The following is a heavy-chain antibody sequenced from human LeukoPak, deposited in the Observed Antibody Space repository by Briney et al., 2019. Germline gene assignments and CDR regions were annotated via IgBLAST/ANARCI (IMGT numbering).Heavy chain of an antibody. V-gene: IGHV1-69*01. Sequence: GASVKVSCKASGGTFSSYAITWVRQAPGQGLEWMGGIIPMFGTANYTQKFQDRVTITADESTSTAYMELSSLRSEDTAVYFCAREVHGYNRKDMVSETNSYYYMDVWGKGTTVTVSS. CDR1: GGTFSSYA. CDR2: IIPMFGTA. CDR3: AREVHGYNRKDMVSETNSYYYMDV. J-gene: IGHJ6*03. D-gene: IGHD1-20*01.